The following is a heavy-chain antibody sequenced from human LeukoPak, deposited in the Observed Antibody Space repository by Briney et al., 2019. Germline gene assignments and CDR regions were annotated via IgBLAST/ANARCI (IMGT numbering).Heavy chain of an antibody. CDR3: ASFLPYYYYYMDV. Sequence: GGSLRLSCAASGFTFSSYSMNWVRQAPGKGLEWVSSISSSSSYIYYADSVKGRFTISRDNAKNSLYLQMNSLRAQDTAVYYCASFLPYYYYYMDVWGKGTTVTVSS. CDR1: GFTFSSYS. D-gene: IGHD2-2*01. J-gene: IGHJ6*03. CDR2: ISSSSSYI. V-gene: IGHV3-21*01.